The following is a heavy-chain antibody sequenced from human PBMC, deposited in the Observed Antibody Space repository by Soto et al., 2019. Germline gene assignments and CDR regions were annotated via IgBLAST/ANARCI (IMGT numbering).Heavy chain of an antibody. V-gene: IGHV3-23*01. D-gene: IGHD5-12*01. Sequence: PGVSLRLSCAASGFTFSSYAMSWVRQAPGKGLEWVSAISGSGGSTYYADSVKGRFTISRDNSKNTLYLQMNSLRAEDTAVYYCAKDESGYSGYDFPYYFDYWGQGTLVTVSS. J-gene: IGHJ4*02. CDR3: AKDESGYSGYDFPYYFDY. CDR1: GFTFSSYA. CDR2: ISGSGGST.